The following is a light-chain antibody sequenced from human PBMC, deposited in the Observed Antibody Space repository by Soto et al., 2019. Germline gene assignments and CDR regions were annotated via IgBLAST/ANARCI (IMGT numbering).Light chain of an antibody. Sequence: QSVLTQPASVSGSPGQSITISCTGTSSDVGSYNLVSWYQQHPGKAPKLMIYEGSKRPSGVSNRFSGSKSGNTASLTISGLQAEDEADYYCCSYAGSSTFVFGTGIKVTVL. V-gene: IGLV2-23*01. J-gene: IGLJ1*01. CDR3: CSYAGSSTFV. CDR2: EGS. CDR1: SSDVGSYNL.